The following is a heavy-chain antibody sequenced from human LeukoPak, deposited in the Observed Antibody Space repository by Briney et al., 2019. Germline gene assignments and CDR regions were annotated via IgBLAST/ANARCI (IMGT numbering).Heavy chain of an antibody. J-gene: IGHJ2*01. D-gene: IGHD3-22*01. CDR3: SPLGGSGYHDYWSFDL. Sequence: GGSLRLSCAASGFTFSNAWMSWVRQAPGKGLEWIGRIKNKADGGTKDYAAPVKGRFTILRDDSKNTLYLQMNSPRTEDTAVYYCSPLGGSGYHDYWSFDLWGRGTLVTVSS. CDR1: GFTFSNAW. V-gene: IGHV3-15*01. CDR2: IKNKADGGTK.